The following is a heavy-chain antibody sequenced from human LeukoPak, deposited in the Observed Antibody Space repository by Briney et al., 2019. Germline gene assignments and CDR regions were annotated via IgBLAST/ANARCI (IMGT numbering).Heavy chain of an antibody. Sequence: GGSLRLSCAASGFTFSSYAMSWVRQAPEKGLELVSAISGSGGSTYYADSAKGRFTISRDNSKNTLYLQMDSLRAEDTALYYCAKDHPQADGYYDYWGQGTLVTVSS. D-gene: IGHD3-22*01. CDR1: GFTFSSYA. CDR2: ISGSGGST. J-gene: IGHJ4*02. V-gene: IGHV3-23*01. CDR3: AKDHPQADGYYDY.